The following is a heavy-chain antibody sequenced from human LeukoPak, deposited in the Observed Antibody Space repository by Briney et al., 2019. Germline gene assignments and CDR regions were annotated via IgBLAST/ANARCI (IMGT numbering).Heavy chain of an antibody. CDR2: ISYDGSNK. J-gene: IGHJ4*02. D-gene: IGHD3-16*02. Sequence: GGSLRLSCAASGFTFSSYAMHWVRQAPGKGLEWVAVISYDGSNKYYADSVKRRFTISPEHYKNTLYLQMNSLRAEDTAVYYCARDLWTFGGVIVIGYWGQGTLVTVSS. V-gene: IGHV3-30-3*01. CDR3: ARDLWTFGGVIVIGY. CDR1: GFTFSSYA.